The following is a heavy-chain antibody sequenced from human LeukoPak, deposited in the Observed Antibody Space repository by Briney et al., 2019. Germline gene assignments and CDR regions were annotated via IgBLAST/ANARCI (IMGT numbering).Heavy chain of an antibody. V-gene: IGHV4-34*01. CDR3: ARGPHYYGSGSYEYSYYYYYYGMDV. Sequence: PETLSLTCAVYGGSFSGYYWTWIRQPPGKGLEWIGEINHKGSTNYNPSLMSRVSTSVDTSKNQFSLKLSSVTAADTAVYYCARGPHYYGSGSYEYSYYYYYYGMDVWGNGTTVTVSS. CDR1: GGSFSGYY. D-gene: IGHD3-10*01. CDR2: INHKGST. J-gene: IGHJ6*04.